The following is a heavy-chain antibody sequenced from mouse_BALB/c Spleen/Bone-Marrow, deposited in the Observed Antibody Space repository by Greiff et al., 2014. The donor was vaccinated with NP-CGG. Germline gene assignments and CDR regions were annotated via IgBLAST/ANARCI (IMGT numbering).Heavy chain of an antibody. Sequence: QVQLQQSGAELMKPGASVKISCKATGYTFSSYWIEWVKQRPGHGLEWIGEILPGSGSTNYNGKFKGKATFTADTSSNTAYMQLSSLTSEDSAVYYCARELGLRLAYWGQGTLVTVSA. D-gene: IGHD3-1*01. CDR3: ARELGLRLAY. CDR2: ILPGSGST. CDR1: GYTFSSYW. V-gene: IGHV1-9*01. J-gene: IGHJ3*01.